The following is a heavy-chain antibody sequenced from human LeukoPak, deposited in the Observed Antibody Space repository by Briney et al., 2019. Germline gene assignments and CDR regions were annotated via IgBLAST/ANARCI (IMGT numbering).Heavy chain of an antibody. D-gene: IGHD3-22*01. CDR3: AKRDNNDYYTGLHVFDI. CDR1: GFSFSSYA. Sequence: GGSLRLSCAASGFSFSSYAMTWVRQATGKGPEWVSGISGSGDRTYYRDSVKGRLTISRDNSKNTVDLQMNSLRVEDTAVYYCAKRDNNDYYTGLHVFDIWGQGTLVTVSS. V-gene: IGHV3-23*01. CDR2: ISGSGDRT. J-gene: IGHJ3*02.